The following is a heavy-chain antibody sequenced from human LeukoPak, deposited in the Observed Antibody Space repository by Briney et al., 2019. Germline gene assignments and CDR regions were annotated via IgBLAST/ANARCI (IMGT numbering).Heavy chain of an antibody. J-gene: IGHJ5*02. D-gene: IGHD3-3*01. CDR1: GFTFGDYA. Sequence: GGSLRLSCTASGFTFGDYAMSWVRQAPGKGLEWVGFIRSKAYGGTTEYAASVKGRFTISRGDSKSIAYLQMNSLKTEDTAVYYCTRSCCTIFGVVAAAYNWFDPWGQGTLVTVSS. CDR3: TRSCCTIFGVVAAAYNWFDP. V-gene: IGHV3-49*04. CDR2: IRSKAYGGTT.